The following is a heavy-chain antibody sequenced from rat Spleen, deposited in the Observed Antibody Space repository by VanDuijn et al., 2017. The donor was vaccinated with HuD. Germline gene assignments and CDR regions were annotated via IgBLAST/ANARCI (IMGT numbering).Heavy chain of an antibody. CDR1: GFTFRDYA. CDR3: ARGGFYRY. Sequence: EVQLVESGGGFVQPGRSLKFSCVASGFTFRDYAMAWVRQAPTKGLEWVTSISPSGATTNYRDSVKGRFTISRDNARGTLYLQMDSLRSEDTATYYCARGGFYRYWGQGVMVTVSS. CDR2: ISPSGATT. J-gene: IGHJ2*01. V-gene: IGHV5S23*01. D-gene: IGHD1-3*01.